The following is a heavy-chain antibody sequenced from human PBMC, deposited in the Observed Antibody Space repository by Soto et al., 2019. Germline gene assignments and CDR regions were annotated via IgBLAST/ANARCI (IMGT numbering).Heavy chain of an antibody. J-gene: IGHJ2*01. CDR3: AKPFRRSGDHYDCWYSDL. V-gene: IGHV3-30*18. Sequence: QVQLVESGGGVVQPGRSLRLSCAASGFTFSSYGMHWVRQAPDKGLEWVAVTSHDGSTKYYADSVKGRFTISRDKSKKTLYLHMNSLKVEDTAVYYCAKPFRRSGDHYDCWYSDLWGRGTLVTVSS. CDR2: TSHDGSTK. CDR1: GFTFSSYG. D-gene: IGHD3-22*01.